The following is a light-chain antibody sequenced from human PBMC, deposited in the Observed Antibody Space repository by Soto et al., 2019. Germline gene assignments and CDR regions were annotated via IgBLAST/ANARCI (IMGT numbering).Light chain of an antibody. CDR3: QQYHNWPPWT. J-gene: IGKJ1*01. CDR2: GAS. V-gene: IGKV3-15*01. CDR1: QSVSSN. Sequence: EIVMTQSPATLSVSPGERATLSCRASQSVSSNLAWYQQKPGQAPRLLIYGASTRATGIPARFSGSGSGTEFTLTISSLQSEDSAFYYCQQYHNWPPWTFGQGTKVVIK.